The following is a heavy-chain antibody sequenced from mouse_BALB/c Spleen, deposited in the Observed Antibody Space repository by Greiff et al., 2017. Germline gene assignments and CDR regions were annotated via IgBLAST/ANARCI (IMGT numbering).Heavy chain of an antibody. CDR3: NARSYDGFAY. Sequence: VQLQQSGAELVRSGASVKLSCTASGFNIKDYYMHWVKQRPEQGLEWIGWIDPENGDTEYAPKFQGKATMTADTSSNTAYLQLSSLTSEDTAVYYCNARSYDGFAYWGQGTLVTVSA. V-gene: IGHV14-4*02. D-gene: IGHD2-12*01. CDR1: GFNIKDYY. CDR2: IDPENGDT. J-gene: IGHJ3*01.